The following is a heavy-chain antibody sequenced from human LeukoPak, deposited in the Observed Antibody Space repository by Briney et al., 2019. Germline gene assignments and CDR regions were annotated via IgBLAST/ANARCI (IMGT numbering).Heavy chain of an antibody. CDR2: FGAYNGNT. D-gene: IGHD3-10*01. Sequence: ASVKVSCKASGYTFTGYGISWVGQAPGQGLEWMGWFGAYNGNTNYAQKFQGRVTMTRNTSISTAYMELSSLRSEDTAVYYCAREGYYYGSGSYYYFDYWGQGTLVTVSS. J-gene: IGHJ4*02. V-gene: IGHV1-18*01. CDR3: AREGYYYGSGSYYYFDY. CDR1: GYTFTGYG.